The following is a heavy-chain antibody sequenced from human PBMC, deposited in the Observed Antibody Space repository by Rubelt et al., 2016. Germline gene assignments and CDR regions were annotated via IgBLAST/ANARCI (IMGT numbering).Heavy chain of an antibody. CDR2: IYSGGST. CDR3: ARFITMIDMGAFDI. D-gene: IGHD3-22*01. Sequence: EVQLVESGGGLVQPGGSLRLSCAASGFTVSSNYMSWVRQAPGKGLEWVSVIYSGGSTYYADSVKGRFTISRHNSKNTLYLQMNSLRAEDTAVYYCARFITMIDMGAFDIWGQGTMVTVSS. CDR1: GFTVSSNY. J-gene: IGHJ3*02. V-gene: IGHV3-53*04.